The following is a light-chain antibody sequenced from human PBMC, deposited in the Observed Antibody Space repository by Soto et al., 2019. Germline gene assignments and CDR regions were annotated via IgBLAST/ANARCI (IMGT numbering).Light chain of an antibody. Sequence: QSALTQPASVSGSPGQSITISCTGTSSDVGSHNLVSWYQQHPGQAPKLMIYEVSKRPLGVSARLSASKSGNTASLTISGLQAEDEADYYCCSYGGSRAVFGGGTPLTVL. V-gene: IGLV2-23*02. CDR1: SSDVGSHNL. CDR3: CSYGGSRAV. CDR2: EVS. J-gene: IGLJ7*01.